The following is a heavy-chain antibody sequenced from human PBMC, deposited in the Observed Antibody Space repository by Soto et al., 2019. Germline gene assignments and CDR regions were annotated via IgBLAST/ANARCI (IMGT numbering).Heavy chain of an antibody. CDR3: ISFCSSCFFDY. V-gene: IGHV3-73*01. CDR2: IRSKPNSYAT. D-gene: IGHD6-13*01. Sequence: GGSLRLSCAASGCTFSGSSIHWGRQAPEKGLEWVGRIRSKPNSYATEYAASVQGRFTISRDDSKNTAYLHMNSLKTEDTAVYYCISFCSSCFFDYWGQGT. CDR1: GCTFSGSS. J-gene: IGHJ4*02.